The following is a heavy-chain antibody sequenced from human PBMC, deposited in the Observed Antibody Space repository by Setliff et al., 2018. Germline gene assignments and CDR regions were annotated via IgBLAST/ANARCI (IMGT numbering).Heavy chain of an antibody. CDR2: IYYSGST. CDR3: ARVARLVLSRNAFDI. J-gene: IGHJ3*02. CDR1: GGSISSSSYY. Sequence: PSETLSLTCTVSGGSISSSSYYWGWIRQPPGKGLEWIGSIYYSGSTYYNPSLKSRVTVSVDTSKNQFSLKLCSVTAADTAVYYCARVARLVLSRNAFDIWGQGTMVTVSS. D-gene: IGHD2-2*01. V-gene: IGHV4-39*07.